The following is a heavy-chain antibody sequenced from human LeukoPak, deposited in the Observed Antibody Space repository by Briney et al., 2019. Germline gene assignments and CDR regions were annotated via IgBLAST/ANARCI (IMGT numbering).Heavy chain of an antibody. V-gene: IGHV3-7*01. D-gene: IGHD3-10*01. CDR3: AREGTSHIKYYFDY. CDR2: IKADGSEK. Sequence: GGSLRLSCAASGFTFSNYYMSWVRQAPGKGLEWVATIKADGSEKYYVDSVKGRFTISRDSAQNSLYLQMNSLRAEDTAVYYCAREGTSHIKYYFDYWGQGTLVTVSS. J-gene: IGHJ4*02. CDR1: GFTFSNYY.